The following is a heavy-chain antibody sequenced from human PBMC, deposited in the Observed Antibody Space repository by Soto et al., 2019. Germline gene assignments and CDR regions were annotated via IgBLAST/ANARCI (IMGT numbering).Heavy chain of an antibody. Sequence: QVQLVQSGPQVKKPGSSVKVSCTASGGTFGRYTISWVRQAPGQGLEWMGGILPVLGNTNVAKRFQDRLTFTADESTSTAYLEMSSLRPEDTAGYYWDRGSVVLTGTNGPLAHWGQGILVTVSS. CDR3: DRGSVVLTGTNGPLAH. V-gene: IGHV1-69*16. CDR1: GGTFGRYT. CDR2: ILPVLGNT. D-gene: IGHD3-9*01. J-gene: IGHJ4*02.